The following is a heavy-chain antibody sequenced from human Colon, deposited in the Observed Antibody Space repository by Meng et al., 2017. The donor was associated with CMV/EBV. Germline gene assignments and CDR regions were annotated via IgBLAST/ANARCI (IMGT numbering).Heavy chain of an antibody. CDR2: INASGNGI. CDR1: GFTFS. CDR3: ARCRRTLLSGVPGNYFYSYHMDV. V-gene: IGHV3-48*03. D-gene: IGHD3-10*01. J-gene: IGHJ6*02. Sequence: GESLKISCSASGFTFSMFSTYEMNWVRQVPGKGLEWVSHINASGNGIYYADSAKGRFTISRDNAKNSVFLQMNSLRADDTAVYFCARCRRTLLSGVPGNYFYSYHMDVWGQGTTVTVSS.